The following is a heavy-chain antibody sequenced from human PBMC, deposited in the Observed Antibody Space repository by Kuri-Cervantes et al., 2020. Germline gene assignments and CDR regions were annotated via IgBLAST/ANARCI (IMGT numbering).Heavy chain of an antibody. J-gene: IGHJ1*01. Sequence: GESLKISWRASGYSFTSYWIAWVRQMPGKGLEWMGIIYPGDSDTRYSPSFQGQVTLSADKSISTAYRQWSSLKASDPAMDYCATRRGSGRNGGYFQDWGQRTLVTVSS. V-gene: IGHV5-51*01. D-gene: IGHD6-19*01. CDR2: IYPGDSDT. CDR1: GYSFTSYW. CDR3: ATRRGSGRNGGYFQD.